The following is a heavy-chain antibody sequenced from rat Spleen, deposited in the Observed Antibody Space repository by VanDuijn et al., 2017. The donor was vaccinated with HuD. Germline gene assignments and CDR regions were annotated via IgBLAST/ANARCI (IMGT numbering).Heavy chain of an antibody. CDR1: GFTFSDYN. CDR3: ARHKAAISTGWYFDF. Sequence: EVQLVESDGGLVQPGRSLKLSCAASGFTFSDYNMAWVRQAPKKGLEWVATILYDDSRTYYRDSVKGRFTISRDNAKSTLYLQMDSLRSEDTATYYCARHKAAISTGWYFDFWGPGTMVTVSS. CDR2: ILYDDSRT. D-gene: IGHD1-2*01. J-gene: IGHJ1*01. V-gene: IGHV5S10*01.